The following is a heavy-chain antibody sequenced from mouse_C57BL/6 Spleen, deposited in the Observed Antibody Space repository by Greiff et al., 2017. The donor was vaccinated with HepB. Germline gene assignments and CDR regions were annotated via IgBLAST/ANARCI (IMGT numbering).Heavy chain of an antibody. CDR1: GFTFSDYY. V-gene: IGHV5-16*01. CDR2: INYDGSST. D-gene: IGHD1-1*01. J-gene: IGHJ1*03. CDR3: ARAPSFYYGSSYWYFDV. Sequence: EVQWVESEGGLVQPGSSMKLSCTASGFTFSDYYMAWVRQVPEKGLEWVANINYDGSSTYYLDSLKSRFIISIDNAKNILYLQMSSLKSDDTATYYCARAPSFYYGSSYWYFDVWGTGTTVTVSS.